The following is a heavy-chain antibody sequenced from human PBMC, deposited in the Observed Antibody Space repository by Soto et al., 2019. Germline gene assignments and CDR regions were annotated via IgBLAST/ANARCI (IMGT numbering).Heavy chain of an antibody. Sequence: TSETLSLTCAVYGGSFSGYYWSWIRQPPGKGLEWIGEINHSGSTNYNPSLKSRVTISVDTSKNQFSLKLSSVTAADTAVYYCARVRPSRYYYYMDVWGKGTTVTVSS. J-gene: IGHJ6*03. CDR1: GGSFSGYY. CDR2: INHSGST. CDR3: ARVRPSRYYYYMDV. V-gene: IGHV4-34*01. D-gene: IGHD6-25*01.